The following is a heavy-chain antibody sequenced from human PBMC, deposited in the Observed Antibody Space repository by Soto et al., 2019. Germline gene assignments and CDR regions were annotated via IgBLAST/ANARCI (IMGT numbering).Heavy chain of an antibody. CDR2: ISAYNGNT. V-gene: IGHV1-18*01. J-gene: IGHJ3*02. CDR1: GYTFTSYG. D-gene: IGHD6-19*01. Sequence: ASVKVSCRASGYTFTSYGISWVRQAPGQGLERMGWISAYNGNTNYAQKLQGRVTTTTDTSTSTAYMELRSLRSDDTAVYYCARDPLLYSSGWYPNDAFDIWGQGTMVTVSS. CDR3: ARDPLLYSSGWYPNDAFDI.